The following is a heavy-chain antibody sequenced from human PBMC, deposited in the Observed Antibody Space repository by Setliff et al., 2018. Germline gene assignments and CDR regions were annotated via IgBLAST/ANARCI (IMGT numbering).Heavy chain of an antibody. CDR1: GGSISSHY. D-gene: IGHD6-6*01. CDR2: IYYSGST. J-gene: IGHJ4*02. V-gene: IGHV4-59*11. CDR3: ARDAGGTLRIAVFDY. Sequence: PSETLSLTCTVSGGSISSHYWSWIRQPPGKGLEWIGSIYYSGSTNYNPSLKSRVTISVDTSNNQFSLRRSSVTAAATAVYYCARDAGGTLRIAVFDYWGQGSLGTVSS.